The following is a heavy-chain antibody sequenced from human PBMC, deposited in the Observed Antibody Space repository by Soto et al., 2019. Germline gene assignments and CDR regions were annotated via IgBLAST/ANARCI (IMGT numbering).Heavy chain of an antibody. D-gene: IGHD6-13*01. V-gene: IGHV3-30-3*01. CDR3: GRDYWAAVATGGYFDY. CDR2: ISYDGSNK. CDR1: GFTFSSYA. J-gene: IGHJ4*02. Sequence: PGGSLRLSCAASGFTFSSYAMHWVRQAPGKGLEWVAVISYDGSNKYYADSVKGRFTISRDNSKNTLYLQMNSLRAEDMAVYYCGRDYWAAVATGGYFDYWGQGTLVTVSS.